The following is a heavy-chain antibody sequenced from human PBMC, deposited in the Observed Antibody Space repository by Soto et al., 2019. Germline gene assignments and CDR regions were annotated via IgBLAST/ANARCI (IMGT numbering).Heavy chain of an antibody. CDR3: ARDRLGICDFDI. J-gene: IGHJ3*02. CDR2: TYYRSKWYN. CDR1: GDSVSSNSAA. Sequence: SQTLSLTCAISGDSVSSNSAAWNWIRQSPSRGLEWLGRTYYRSKWYNDYAVSVKRRRTINPDTSKNHFSLQLNSVTPEDNAAYYCARDRLGICDFDIWGQGTMVTVSS. D-gene: IGHD7-27*01. V-gene: IGHV6-1*01.